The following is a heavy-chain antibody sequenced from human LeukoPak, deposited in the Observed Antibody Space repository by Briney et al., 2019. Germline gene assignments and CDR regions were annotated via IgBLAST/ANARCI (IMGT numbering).Heavy chain of an antibody. Sequence: GGSLRLSCAASGFTFSSYAMSWVRQAPGKGLEWVANIKQDGSEKYYVDSVKGRFTISRDNAKNSLYLQMNSLRAEDTAVYYCAREAIAARNFDYWGQGTLVTVSS. D-gene: IGHD6-6*01. CDR3: AREAIAARNFDY. J-gene: IGHJ4*02. CDR2: IKQDGSEK. V-gene: IGHV3-7*01. CDR1: GFTFSSYA.